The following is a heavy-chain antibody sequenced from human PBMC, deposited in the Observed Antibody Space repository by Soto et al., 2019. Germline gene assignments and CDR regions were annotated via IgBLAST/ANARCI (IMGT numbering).Heavy chain of an antibody. Sequence: ESHLVESGGGLVQTGGSLRLSCAIPESTVSRDWMNWVRQAPGKGLEWVAHTNQDGSQKYYVDSVKGRFTISRDNAKKSLYLEMNSLRAGDTAMYYCSGGVGDAFWGQGTLVTVSS. CDR1: ESTVSRDW. J-gene: IGHJ4*02. D-gene: IGHD1-26*01. CDR3: SGGVGDAF. CDR2: TNQDGSQK. V-gene: IGHV3-7*01.